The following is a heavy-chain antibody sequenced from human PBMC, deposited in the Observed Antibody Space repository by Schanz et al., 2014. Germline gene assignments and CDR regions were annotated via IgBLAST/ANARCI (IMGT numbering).Heavy chain of an antibody. J-gene: IGHJ4*02. CDR2: ISGSGAST. D-gene: IGHD6-19*01. CDR1: GFTFSSYA. Sequence: EVQLLESGGGLVQPGGSLRLSCAASGFTFSSYAMSWVRQAPGKGLEWVSAISGSGASTYYADSVKGRFTISRDNSKNTLYLQMNSLRAEDTAVYYCAASTGWHPSTDYWGQGTLVTVSS. V-gene: IGHV3-23*01. CDR3: AASTGWHPSTDY.